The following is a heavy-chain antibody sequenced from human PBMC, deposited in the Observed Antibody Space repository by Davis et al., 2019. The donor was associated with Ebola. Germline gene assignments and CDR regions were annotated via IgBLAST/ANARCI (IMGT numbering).Heavy chain of an antibody. V-gene: IGHV3-66*01. Sequence: GGSLRLSCAASGFTVSTNYMSWVRQAPGKGLEWVSVFYIGGSTYYADSVKGRFTISRDNSKNTLYLQMNSLRAEDTAVYYCAKSFSSSPRLRYYYGMDVWGQGTTVTVSS. J-gene: IGHJ6*02. CDR1: GFTVSTNY. CDR2: FYIGGST. D-gene: IGHD6-6*01. CDR3: AKSFSSSPRLRYYYGMDV.